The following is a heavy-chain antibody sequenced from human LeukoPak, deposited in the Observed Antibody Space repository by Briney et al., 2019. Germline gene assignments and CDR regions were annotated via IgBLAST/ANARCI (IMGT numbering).Heavy chain of an antibody. J-gene: IGHJ4*02. Sequence: GGPLRLSCAASGFSFSSYTMNWFRQAPGKGLEWVSFISSSSSYIYYADSVKGRFTISRDNAKNALYLQMNSLRVEDTAVYYCARDGRGGGDCYASWGQGTLVTVSS. V-gene: IGHV3-21*01. CDR2: ISSSSSYI. CDR1: GFSFSSYT. D-gene: IGHD2-21*02. CDR3: ARDGRGGGDCYAS.